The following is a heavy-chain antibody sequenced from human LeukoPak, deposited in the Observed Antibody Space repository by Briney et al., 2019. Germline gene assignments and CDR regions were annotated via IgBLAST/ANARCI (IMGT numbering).Heavy chain of an antibody. D-gene: IGHD3-22*01. CDR1: GFSFRTSW. CDR2: ISSSSSYI. V-gene: IGHV3-21*01. CDR3: ARESYYDSSGYLDY. Sequence: GGSLRLSCAASGFSFRTSWLNWVRQAPGKGLEWVSSISSSSSYIYYADSVKGRFTISRDNAKNSLYLQMNSLRAEDTAVYYCARESYYDSSGYLDYWGQGTLVTVSS. J-gene: IGHJ4*02.